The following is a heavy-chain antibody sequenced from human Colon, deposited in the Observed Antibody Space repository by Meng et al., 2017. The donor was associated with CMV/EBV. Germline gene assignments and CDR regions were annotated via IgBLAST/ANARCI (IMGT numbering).Heavy chain of an antibody. CDR2: ISGSSTDI. CDR3: SRDPRTLDY. Sequence: QVQLVESGGALVKPGGCLRLSCAASGFTFSDYYMSWIRQAPGKGPEWVSYISGSSTDIKYVDSVKGRFTISRDNAKNSLYLQMNSLRADDTVVYYCSRDPRTLDYWGQGTLVTVSS. V-gene: IGHV3-11*05. CDR1: GFTFSDYY. J-gene: IGHJ4*02.